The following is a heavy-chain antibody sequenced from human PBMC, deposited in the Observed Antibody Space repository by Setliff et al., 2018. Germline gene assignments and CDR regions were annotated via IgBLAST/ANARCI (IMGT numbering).Heavy chain of an antibody. J-gene: IGHJ4*02. Sequence: ASVKVSCKTSGFNFITYGFSWVRQAPGQGPEWMGWISPYSGETNNAQKFQDRLSVTADTSSKTIYMELRSLTSDDTAVYFCTTSRAPRVVLAADFDLWGQGTLVTVS. CDR1: GFNFITYG. CDR2: ISPYSGET. V-gene: IGHV1-18*01. D-gene: IGHD2-21*01. CDR3: TTSRAPRVVLAADFDL.